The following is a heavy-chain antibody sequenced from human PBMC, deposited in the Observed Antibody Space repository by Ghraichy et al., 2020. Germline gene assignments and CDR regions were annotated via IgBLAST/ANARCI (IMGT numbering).Heavy chain of an antibody. Sequence: SQTLSLTCTVSGGSISSYYWSWIRQPPGKGLEWIGYIYTCGSTNYNPSLKSRVTISVDTSKNQFSLKLSSVTAADTAVYYCARLRYDILTGYIHDYWGQGTLVTVSS. CDR2: IYTCGST. J-gene: IGHJ4*02. CDR3: ARLRYDILTGYIHDY. V-gene: IGHV4-4*09. CDR1: GGSISSYY. D-gene: IGHD3-9*01.